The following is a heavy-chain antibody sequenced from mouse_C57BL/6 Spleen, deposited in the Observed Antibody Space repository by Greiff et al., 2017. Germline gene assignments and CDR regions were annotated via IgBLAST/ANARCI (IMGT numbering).Heavy chain of an antibody. CDR3: AKPGVTTVDYAMDY. CDR1: GFSLTSYG. J-gene: IGHJ4*01. D-gene: IGHD1-1*01. Sequence: VQGVESGPGLVAPSQSLSITCTVSGFSLTSYGVSWVRQPPGKGLEWLGVIWGDGSTNYHSALISRLSISKDKAKSQVFLKLNSLQTDDTATYYCAKPGVTTVDYAMDYWGQGTSVTVSS. CDR2: IWGDGST. V-gene: IGHV2-3*01.